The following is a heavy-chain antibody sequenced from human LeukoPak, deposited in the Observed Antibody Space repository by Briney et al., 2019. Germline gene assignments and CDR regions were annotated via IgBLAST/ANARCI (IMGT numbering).Heavy chain of an antibody. CDR2: INSDGSTT. D-gene: IGHD3-22*01. Sequence: PGGSLRLSCAVSGFTFIRYWMHWVRQAPGKGLVWVAHINSDGSTTSYADSVKGRFTISRDNAKNTLYLQMNSLRAEDTAVYYCAREGSYLDTGGSYYLHWFDHWGQGTLVTVSS. V-gene: IGHV3-74*01. CDR3: AREGSYLDTGGSYYLHWFDH. J-gene: IGHJ5*02. CDR1: GFTFIRYW.